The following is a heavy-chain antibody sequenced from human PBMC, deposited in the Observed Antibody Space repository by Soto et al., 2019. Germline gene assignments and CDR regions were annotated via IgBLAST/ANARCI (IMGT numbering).Heavy chain of an antibody. Sequence: QVQLVESGGGVVQPGRSLRLSCAASGFTFSSFAMHWVRQAPGKGLQWVTGISYDGSNKYYADSVKGGFTLSRDNSKKTLYLQMNSLRAEDTALYYCARDREDSGYMDYWGQGTLVTVTS. CDR1: GFTFSSFA. V-gene: IGHV3-30-3*01. D-gene: IGHD3-22*01. CDR3: ARDREDSGYMDY. CDR2: ISYDGSNK. J-gene: IGHJ4*02.